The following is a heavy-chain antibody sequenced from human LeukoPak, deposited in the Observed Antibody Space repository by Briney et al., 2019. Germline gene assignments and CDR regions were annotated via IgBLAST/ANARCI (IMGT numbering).Heavy chain of an antibody. CDR1: GFSLSNSGVG. J-gene: IGHJ4*02. Sequence: ESGPTLVKPTQTLTLTCSLSGFSLSNSGVGVGWIRQPPGKALEWLGIIYGNDDKYYSPSLKSRLAITKGTSKNQVVLTMTNMDPVDTATFYCALRSGDLPRGFFDYWGQGTLVTVSS. CDR3: ALRSGDLPRGFFDY. D-gene: IGHD3-10*01. CDR2: IYGNDDK. V-gene: IGHV2-5*01.